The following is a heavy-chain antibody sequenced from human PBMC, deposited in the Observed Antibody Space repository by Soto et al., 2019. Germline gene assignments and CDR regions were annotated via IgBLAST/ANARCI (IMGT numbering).Heavy chain of an antibody. D-gene: IGHD3-10*01. CDR2: ISHSGAT. Sequence: SETLSLTCAVYGGSSSAYYWSCIRQPPGKGPEWIGQISHSGATDYNPSHKSRVSISGDTSKNQFSLILTSVTAADTAVYYCARQKNSWFYGMDVLGQGTTVT. CDR3: ARQKNSWFYGMDV. J-gene: IGHJ6*02. V-gene: IGHV4-34*01. CDR1: GGSSSAYY.